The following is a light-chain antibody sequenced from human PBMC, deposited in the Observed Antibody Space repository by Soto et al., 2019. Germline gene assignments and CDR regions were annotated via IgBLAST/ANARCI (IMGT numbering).Light chain of an antibody. CDR1: QSVSSN. V-gene: IGKV3D-15*01. J-gene: IGKJ2*01. CDR2: GAS. Sequence: EVVMTQSPATLSVSPGERATLSCRASQSVSSNLAWYQQKPGQAPRRLIYGASTRGTGIPARFSGSGSGTEFTLTISSLQSEEFAVYYGQQYNHWPPFTFGQGTKLEIK. CDR3: QQYNHWPPFT.